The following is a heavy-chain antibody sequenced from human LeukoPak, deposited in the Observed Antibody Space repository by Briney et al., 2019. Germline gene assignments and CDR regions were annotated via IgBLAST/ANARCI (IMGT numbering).Heavy chain of an antibody. J-gene: IGHJ4*02. Sequence: PSETLSLTCTVSGGSISSYYWSWIRQPPGKGLEWIGYIYYSGNTNYNPSLKSRVTISVDTSKNQFSLKLSSVTAADTAVYYCAREVSDDFWSGYYPDYFDYWGQGTLVTVSS. D-gene: IGHD3-3*01. CDR2: IYYSGNT. CDR3: AREVSDDFWSGYYPDYFDY. V-gene: IGHV4-59*01. CDR1: GGSISSYY.